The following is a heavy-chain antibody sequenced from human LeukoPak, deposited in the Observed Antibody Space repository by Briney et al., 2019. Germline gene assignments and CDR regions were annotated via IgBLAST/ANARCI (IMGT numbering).Heavy chain of an antibody. CDR3: AKEAEVFGGPFDY. CDR1: GYTFTSYA. V-gene: IGHV1-3*01. D-gene: IGHD3-3*01. J-gene: IGHJ4*02. Sequence: ASVKVSCKASGYTFTSYAMHWVRQAPGQRLEWMGWINAGKGNTKYSQKFQGRVTITRDTSASTAYMELSSLRAEDTAVYYCAKEAEVFGGPFDYWGQGTLVTVSS. CDR2: INAGKGNT.